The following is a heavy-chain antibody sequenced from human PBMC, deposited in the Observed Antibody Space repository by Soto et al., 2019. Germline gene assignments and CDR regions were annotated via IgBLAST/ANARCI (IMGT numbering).Heavy chain of an antibody. Sequence: SQTLSLTCVISGDSVSSNGACWNWIRQSPSRGLQWLGRIYYRSKWFHDYAASVESRMAINPDTSRNQFSLTLNSVTAADTGLYFCALGGYNYGRPLDFWGQGTLVTVSS. CDR1: GDSVSSNGAC. CDR3: ALGGYNYGRPLDF. V-gene: IGHV6-1*01. CDR2: IYYRSKWFH. J-gene: IGHJ4*02. D-gene: IGHD5-18*01.